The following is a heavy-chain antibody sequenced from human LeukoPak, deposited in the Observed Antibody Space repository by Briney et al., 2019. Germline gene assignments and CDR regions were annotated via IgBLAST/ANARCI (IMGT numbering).Heavy chain of an antibody. CDR1: GGSISSYY. V-gene: IGHV4-59*01. CDR2: IYYSGST. J-gene: IGHJ6*03. CDR3: ARVKVPEDIVVVPAARYLYYYYYYMDV. Sequence: ASETLPLTCTVSGGSISSYYWSWIRQPPGKGLEWIGYIYYSGSTNYNPSLKSRVTISVDTSKNQFSLKLSSVTAADTAVYYCARVKVPEDIVVVPAARYLYYYYYYMDVWGKGTTVTVSS. D-gene: IGHD2-2*01.